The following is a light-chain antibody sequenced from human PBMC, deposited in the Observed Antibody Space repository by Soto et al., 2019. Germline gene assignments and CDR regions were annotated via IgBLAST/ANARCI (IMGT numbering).Light chain of an antibody. V-gene: IGLV6-57*02. CDR3: QSYDGSNPDVV. CDR2: EDT. CDR1: SGSIATNY. J-gene: IGLJ2*01. Sequence: NFMLTQPHFVSESPGKTVTISCTGSSGSIATNYVQWYQQRPGSAPTTVIYEDTQRPSGVPERFSGSIDSSSNSASLTISGLKTEDEADYYCQSYDGSNPDVVFGGGTKLTVL.